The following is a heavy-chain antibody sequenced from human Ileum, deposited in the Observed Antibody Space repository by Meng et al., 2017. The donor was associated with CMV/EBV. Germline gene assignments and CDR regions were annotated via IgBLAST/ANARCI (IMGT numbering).Heavy chain of an antibody. V-gene: IGHV3-30*04. CDR2: ISFDGSNK. CDR1: GFTSGSHA. CDR3: ARFDTNTAFDY. D-gene: IGHD2-8*01. J-gene: IGHJ4*02. Sequence: CAASGFTSGSHAMHWLRQAPGKGLEWVAVISFDGSNKYYADSVKGRFTISRDNSKNTLYLQMNSLRAEDTAVYYCARFDTNTAFDYWGQGTLVTVSS.